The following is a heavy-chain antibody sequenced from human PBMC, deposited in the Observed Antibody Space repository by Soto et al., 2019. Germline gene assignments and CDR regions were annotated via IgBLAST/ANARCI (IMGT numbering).Heavy chain of an antibody. CDR1: GGTFHRWA. J-gene: IGHJ6*02. D-gene: IGHD3-3*01. V-gene: IGHV1-69*13. CDR3: ARSAITLFGVVSIPPHYYSEMDV. Sequence: VKVSCQASGGTFHRWASIFVRQATGQGLELMGGIIPIFGIGNDAQRFQGRVTVTAGESTGTAYMELSSLRSEDTGVYYCARSAITLFGVVSIPPHYYSEMDVWGQGTTVKVSS. CDR2: IIPIFGIG.